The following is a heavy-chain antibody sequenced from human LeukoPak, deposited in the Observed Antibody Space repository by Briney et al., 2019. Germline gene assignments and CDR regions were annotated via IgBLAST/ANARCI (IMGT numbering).Heavy chain of an antibody. CDR1: GFTFSDHY. J-gene: IGHJ4*02. Sequence: GGSLRLSCAASGFTFSDHYMDWVRQAPGKGLEWVGRIRNKANSYTTEYAASVKGRFTISRDDSKNSLYLQMNSLKCEDTAVYYCAKEWDSGSYYLGYFDYWGQGTLVTVSS. CDR3: AKEWDSGSYYLGYFDY. D-gene: IGHD1-26*01. CDR2: IRNKANSYTT. V-gene: IGHV3-72*01.